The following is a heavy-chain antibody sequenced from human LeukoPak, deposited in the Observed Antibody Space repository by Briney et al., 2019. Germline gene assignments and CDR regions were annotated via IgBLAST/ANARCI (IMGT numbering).Heavy chain of an antibody. V-gene: IGHV1-46*01. D-gene: IGHD3-16*01. CDR2: INPSGGST. J-gene: IGHJ5*01. CDR1: GYTFTSYY. CDR3: ARERQELRFVERWFDS. Sequence: ASVKVSCKASGYTFTSYYMHWVRQAPGQGLEWMGIINPSGGSTSYAQKFQGRVTMTTDTSTSTVHMELRSLTSDDTAVYYCARERQELRFVERWFDSWGQGTLVTVSS.